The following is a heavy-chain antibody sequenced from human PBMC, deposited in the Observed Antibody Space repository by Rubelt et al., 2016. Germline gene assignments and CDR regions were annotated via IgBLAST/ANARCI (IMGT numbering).Heavy chain of an antibody. D-gene: IGHD6-13*01. V-gene: IGHV3-48*01. CDR3: ATHGYSSSFINFDY. J-gene: IGHJ4*02. Sequence: ADSLQGRFIISRDDAKNSLYLQMNSLRAEDTAVYYCATHGYSSSFINFDYWGQGTLVTVSS.